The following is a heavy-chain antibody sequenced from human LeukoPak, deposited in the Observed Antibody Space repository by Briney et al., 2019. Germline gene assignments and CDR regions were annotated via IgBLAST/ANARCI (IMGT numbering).Heavy chain of an antibody. J-gene: IGHJ4*02. D-gene: IGHD3-9*01. V-gene: IGHV3-23*01. CDR2: ISGSGGST. Sequence: GGSLRLSCAASGFTFSSYAMSWVRQAPGKGLEWVSAISGSGGSTYYADSVKGRFTISRDNSKNTLYLQMNSLRAEDTAVYYCAKAKSILTGYSHLDYWGQGTLVTVSS. CDR1: GFTFSSYA. CDR3: AKAKSILTGYSHLDY.